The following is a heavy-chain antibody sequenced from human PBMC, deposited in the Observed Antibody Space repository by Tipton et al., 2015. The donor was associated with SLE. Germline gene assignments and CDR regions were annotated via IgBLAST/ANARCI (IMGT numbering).Heavy chain of an antibody. CDR3: ARQGRVWQWLVKNKAFDI. J-gene: IGHJ3*02. V-gene: IGHV4-34*01. CDR2: INHSGST. D-gene: IGHD6-19*01. CDR1: GGSFSGYY. Sequence: TLSLTCAVYGGSFSGYYWSWIRQPPGKGLEWIGEINHSGSTNYNPSLKSRVTISVDTSKNQFSLKLSSVTAADTAVYYCARQGRVWQWLVKNKAFDIWGQGTMVTVSS.